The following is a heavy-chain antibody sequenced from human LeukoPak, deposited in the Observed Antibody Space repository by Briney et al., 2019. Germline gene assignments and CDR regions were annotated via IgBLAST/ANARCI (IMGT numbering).Heavy chain of an antibody. CDR3: AKHRKRGLWHLEP. D-gene: IGHD1-14*01. J-gene: IGHJ2*01. CDR2: ISGGGLST. CDR1: GFTFGSYA. V-gene: IGHV3-23*01. Sequence: GGSLTLSCAASGFTFGSYAMTWVRQAPGKGLEWVSTISGGGLSTFYADSVKGRFTISRDNSKNTLYVQMNSPRAEDTAVYYCAKHRKRGLWHLEPWGRGPGVTASS.